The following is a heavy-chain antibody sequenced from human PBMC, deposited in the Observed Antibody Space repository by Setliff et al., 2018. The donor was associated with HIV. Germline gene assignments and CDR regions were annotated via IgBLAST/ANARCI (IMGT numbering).Heavy chain of an antibody. Sequence: GLVRPGGSLRLSCEISGFTFSNYGMHWVRQAPGKGLEWVAFIRYDGSDKYYVDSVKGRFTVSRDNSKNTLYLQMNSLRPEDTALYYCAKDRLLDGSSWCYLDYWGQGTLVTVSS. CDR2: IRYDGSDK. CDR3: AKDRLLDGSSWCYLDY. V-gene: IGHV3-30*02. J-gene: IGHJ4*02. CDR1: GFTFSNYG. D-gene: IGHD6-13*01.